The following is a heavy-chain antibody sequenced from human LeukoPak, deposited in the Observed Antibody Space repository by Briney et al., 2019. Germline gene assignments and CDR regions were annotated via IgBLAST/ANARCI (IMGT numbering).Heavy chain of an antibody. J-gene: IGHJ5*02. CDR1: GGSVSSTSSSYF. CDR3: TRSIMNFYVSGT. CDR2: IYHTGST. Sequence: SETLSLTCTVSGGSVSSTSSSYFWNWTRQPPGKGLEWIGYIYHTGSTKYNPSLESRVTMSVDTFKNQFSLKLRSVTAADTAVYYCTRSIMNFYVSGTWGRGTLVTVSS. D-gene: IGHD3-10*01. V-gene: IGHV4-61*01.